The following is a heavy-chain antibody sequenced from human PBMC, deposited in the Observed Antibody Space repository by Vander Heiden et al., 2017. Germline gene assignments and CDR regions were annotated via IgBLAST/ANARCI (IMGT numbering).Heavy chain of an antibody. Sequence: QVQLVESGGGEVQPGRSLRLSCGVSGFNFRSYGMHWVRQTPGKGLEWVAVIWYDGSNEYYRDSVKGRFTISRDNSKNTLYLQMNSLRAEDTAVYYCARVRSGSSVGFDYWGQGTLVTVSS. CDR2: IWYDGSNE. D-gene: IGHD3-10*01. J-gene: IGHJ4*02. V-gene: IGHV3-33*01. CDR1: GFNFRSYG. CDR3: ARVRSGSSVGFDY.